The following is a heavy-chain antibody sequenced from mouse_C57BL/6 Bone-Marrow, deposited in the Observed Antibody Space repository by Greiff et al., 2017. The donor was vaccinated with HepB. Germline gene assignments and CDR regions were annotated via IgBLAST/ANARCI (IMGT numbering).Heavy chain of an antibody. V-gene: IGHV1-81*01. D-gene: IGHD3-1*01. CDR3: AREGSSGFFAY. Sequence: VKLMESGAELARPGASVKLSCKASGYTFTSYGISWVKQRTGQGLEWIGEIYPRSGNTYYNEKFKGKATLTADKSSSTAYMELRSLTSEDSAVYFCAREGSSGFFAYWGQGTLVTVSA. CDR2: IYPRSGNT. CDR1: GYTFTSYG. J-gene: IGHJ3*01.